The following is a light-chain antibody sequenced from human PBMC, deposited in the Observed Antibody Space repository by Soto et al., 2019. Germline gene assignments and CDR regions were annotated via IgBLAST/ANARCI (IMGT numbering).Light chain of an antibody. CDR3: QRYDTLRT. V-gene: IGKV3-20*01. CDR1: QSVRSNF. Sequence: EILFTQSPGTLSLSPGERGTLSCRASQSVRSNFLAWYQQKPGQAPRLLIYGASNTATGIPDRLSGGGSGTDFTITITRLEPEDFAMYYCQRYDTLRTFGQGTKVDIK. J-gene: IGKJ1*01. CDR2: GAS.